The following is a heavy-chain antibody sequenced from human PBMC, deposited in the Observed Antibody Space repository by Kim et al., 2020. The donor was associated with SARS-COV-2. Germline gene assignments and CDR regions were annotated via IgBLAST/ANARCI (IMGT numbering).Heavy chain of an antibody. CDR3: ARAPPPRTVVYIWGSYRYYYGMDV. D-gene: IGHD3-16*02. CDR1: GYTFTSYD. CDR2: MNPNSGNT. J-gene: IGHJ6*04. V-gene: IGHV1-8*01. Sequence: ASVKVSCKASGYTFTSYDINWVRQATGQGLEWMGWMNPNSGNTGYAQKFQGRVTMTRNTSIRTAYMELRSLRSEDTAVYYCARAPPPRTVVYIWGSYRYYYGMDVWGEETTVTVSS.